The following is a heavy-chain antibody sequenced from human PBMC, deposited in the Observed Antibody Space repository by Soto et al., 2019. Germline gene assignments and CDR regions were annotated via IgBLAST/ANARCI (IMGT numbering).Heavy chain of an antibody. D-gene: IGHD4-4*01. J-gene: IGHJ4*02. V-gene: IGHV1-46*03. Sequence: QVQLVQSGAEVKKPGASVKVSCKASGYTFTSDYINWVRQAPGQGLEWMGIINPSVGSTSYAQKFQGRVTMTGDTSTSTVYMELTSLRSDDTAVYYCARSVTADYWGQGTLVTVSS. CDR3: ARSVTADY. CDR2: INPSVGST. CDR1: GYTFTSDY.